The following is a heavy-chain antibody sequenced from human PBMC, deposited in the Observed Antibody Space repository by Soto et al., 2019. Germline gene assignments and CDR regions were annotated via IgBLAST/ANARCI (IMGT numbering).Heavy chain of an antibody. D-gene: IGHD2-15*01. Sequence: QVQLVQSGAEVKKPGASVKVSCKDSGHIFTTSPIPLVRQAPGERLEWMGWINAGNSNTKHSQKFLGRVTITRDTSASTAYIELSSLRSEDTAVYYFAVEGWRRFGLGVWGQGTTVTVTS. V-gene: IGHV1-3*01. CDR2: INAGNSNT. CDR3: AVEGWRRFGLGV. J-gene: IGHJ6*02. CDR1: GHIFTTSP.